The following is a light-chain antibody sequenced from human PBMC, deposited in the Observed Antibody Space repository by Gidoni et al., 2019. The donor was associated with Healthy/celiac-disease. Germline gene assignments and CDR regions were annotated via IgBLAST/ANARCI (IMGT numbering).Light chain of an antibody. Sequence: EIVLTQSPATLSLSPGARATLSCRASQSVSSYLAWYQQKPGQAPRLLIYDASNRATGIPARFSGSGAVTVFTLTISSLAPEVVAVYYFQQRSNWPLTFGGGTKVEIK. CDR3: QQRSNWPLT. CDR1: QSVSSY. CDR2: DAS. J-gene: IGKJ4*02. V-gene: IGKV3-11*01.